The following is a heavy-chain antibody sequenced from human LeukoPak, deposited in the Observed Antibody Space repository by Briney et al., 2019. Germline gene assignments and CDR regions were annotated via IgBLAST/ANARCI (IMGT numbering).Heavy chain of an antibody. D-gene: IGHD2-15*01. Sequence: SETLSLTCTVSGGSITSYYWSWIRQPAGKGLEWIGRIYTSGSTNYNPSLKSRVAISVDKSMNQFSLKLSSVTAADTAVYYCARDCTDTSCYSYYFDYWGQGTLVTVSS. CDR3: ARDCTDTSCYSYYFDY. CDR2: IYTSGST. CDR1: GGSITSYY. J-gene: IGHJ4*02. V-gene: IGHV4-4*07.